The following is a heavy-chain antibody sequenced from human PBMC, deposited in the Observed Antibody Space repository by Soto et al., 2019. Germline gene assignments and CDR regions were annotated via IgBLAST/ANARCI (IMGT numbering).Heavy chain of an antibody. J-gene: IGHJ5*02. CDR1: GGTFSSYA. D-gene: IGHD3-22*01. CDR3: AKSRDYYDSGVGWFDP. V-gene: IGHV1-69*06. Sequence: QVQLVQSGAEVKKPGSSVKVSCKASGGTFSSYAISWVRQAPGQGLEWMGGIIPIFGTTNYAQKFQGRVTITADKSTSTAYMELSSLRSEDTAVYYCAKSRDYYDSGVGWFDPWGQGTLVTVSS. CDR2: IIPIFGTT.